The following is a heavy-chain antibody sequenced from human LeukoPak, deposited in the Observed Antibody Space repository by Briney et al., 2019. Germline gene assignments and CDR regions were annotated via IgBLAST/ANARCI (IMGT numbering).Heavy chain of an antibody. D-gene: IGHD4-17*01. CDR3: TREDYGDSVYYYYYGMDV. CDR2: IRSKANSYAT. J-gene: IGHJ6*01. Sequence: GGSLRLSCAASGFTFSGSTMHWVRQASGKGLEWVGRIRSKANSYATAYAASVKGRFTISRDDSKNTAYLQMNSLKTEDTAVYFCTREDYGDSVYYYYYGMDVWGQGTTVTVSS. V-gene: IGHV3-73*01. CDR1: GFTFSGST.